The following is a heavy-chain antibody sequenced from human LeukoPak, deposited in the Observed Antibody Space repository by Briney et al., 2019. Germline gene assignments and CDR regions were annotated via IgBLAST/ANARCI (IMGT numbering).Heavy chain of an antibody. J-gene: IGHJ6*03. D-gene: IGHD2-2*01. CDR2: MNPNSGNT. CDR3: ARGRSPPYGSTSCYASYYYYYYMDV. V-gene: IGHV1-8*01. Sequence: ASVKVSCKASGYTFTSYDINWVRQATGQGLEWMGWMNPNSGNTGYAQKFQGRVTMTRNTSISTAYMELSSLRSEDTAVYYCARGRSPPYGSTSCYASYYYYYYMDVWGKGTTVTVSS. CDR1: GYTFTSYD.